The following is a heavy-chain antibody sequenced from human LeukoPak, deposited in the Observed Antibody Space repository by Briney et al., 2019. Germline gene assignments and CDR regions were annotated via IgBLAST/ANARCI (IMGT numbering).Heavy chain of an antibody. CDR3: ARESGYDFWSGYPPAYYFDY. Sequence: ASVKVSCKASGYTFTSYGISWVRHAPGQGLEWMGWISAYNGNTNYAQKLQGRVTMTTDTSTSTAYMELRSLRSDDTAVYYCARESGYDFWSGYPPAYYFDYWGQGTLVTVSS. CDR1: GYTFTSYG. J-gene: IGHJ4*02. D-gene: IGHD3-3*01. CDR2: ISAYNGNT. V-gene: IGHV1-18*01.